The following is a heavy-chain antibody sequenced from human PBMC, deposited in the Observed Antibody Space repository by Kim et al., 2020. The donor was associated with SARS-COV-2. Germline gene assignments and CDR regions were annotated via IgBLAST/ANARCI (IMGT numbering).Heavy chain of an antibody. CDR2: INHSGST. Sequence: SETLSLTCAVYGGSFSGYYWSWIRQPPGKGLEWIGEINHSGSTNYNPSLKSRVTISVDTSKNQFSLKLSSVTAADTAVYYCARTSYGSGSYEWGQGTLVTVSS. CDR1: GGSFSGYY. V-gene: IGHV4-34*01. D-gene: IGHD3-10*01. J-gene: IGHJ4*02. CDR3: ARTSYGSGSYE.